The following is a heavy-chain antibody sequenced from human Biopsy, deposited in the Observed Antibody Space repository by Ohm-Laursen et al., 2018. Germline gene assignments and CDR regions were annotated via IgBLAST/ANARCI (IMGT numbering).Heavy chain of an antibody. V-gene: IGHV4-59*07. CDR2: ISGRGAT. D-gene: IGHD3-3*01. CDR3: ARLYRLDDYWNDDPPDAFDV. Sequence: SDTLSPTCTVSGGSIRSDYWGWIRQSPRKGLEWIGHISGRGATNYNPSLRGRATISVDTSKNQFSLKLSSVTAADTAVFFCARLYRLDDYWNDDPPDAFDVWGQGTMVTVSS. J-gene: IGHJ3*01. CDR1: GGSIRSDY.